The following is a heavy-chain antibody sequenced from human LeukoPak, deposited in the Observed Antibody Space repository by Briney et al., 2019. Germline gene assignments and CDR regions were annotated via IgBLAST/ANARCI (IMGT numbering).Heavy chain of an antibody. CDR1: GFTFSSYA. V-gene: IGHV3-23*01. Sequence: PGGSLRLSCAASGFTFSSYAMSWVRQAPGKGLEWVSAISGSGGSTYYADSVKGRFTISRDNSKNTLYLQMNSLRAEDTAVYYCARDSTQRTSSADYYDSSGYYYGPDYWGQGTLVTVSS. J-gene: IGHJ4*02. D-gene: IGHD3-22*01. CDR2: ISGSGGST. CDR3: ARDSTQRTSSADYYDSSGYYYGPDY.